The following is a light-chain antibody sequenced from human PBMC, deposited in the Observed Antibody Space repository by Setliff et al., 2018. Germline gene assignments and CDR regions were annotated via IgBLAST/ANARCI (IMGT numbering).Light chain of an antibody. V-gene: IGLV2-8*01. J-gene: IGLJ1*01. CDR2: EVT. CDR3: TFYSGSNNVF. Sequence: QSVLTQPPSASGSPGQSVTISCTGTGGLVGGYNYVSWYQQHPGKAPRLIIYEVTKRPSGVPDRFSGSNSGNTASLTVSGLQAEDEADYYCTFYSGSNNVFFGSGTKVTVL. CDR1: GGLVGGYNY.